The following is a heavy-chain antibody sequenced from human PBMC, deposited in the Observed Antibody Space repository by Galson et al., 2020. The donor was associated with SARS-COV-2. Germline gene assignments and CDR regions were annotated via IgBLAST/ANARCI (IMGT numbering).Heavy chain of an antibody. CDR2: MYSAGTT. J-gene: IGHJ3*02. D-gene: IGHD5-12*01. Sequence: GESLKISCAVSGFTVNSNYMNWVRQAPGKGLEWVSVMYSAGTTYYSDSVKGRFTISRDYSKNTLYLQMSSLSAEDTAVYYCARRPEGGYGQFDIWGQGTMVTVSS. V-gene: IGHV3-53*01. CDR1: GFTVNSNY. CDR3: ARRPEGGYGQFDI.